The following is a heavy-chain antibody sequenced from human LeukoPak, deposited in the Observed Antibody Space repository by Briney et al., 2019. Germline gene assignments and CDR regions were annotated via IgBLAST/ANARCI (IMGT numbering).Heavy chain of an antibody. CDR3: ARDDSGGYSSFDY. D-gene: IGHD3-10*01. Sequence: GASVKVSCKASGYTFTNYGISWVRQAPGQGLEWMGWISAYNDNTNYAQKFQDRVTMTTDTSTSTAYMELRSLRSDDTAVYYCARDDSGGYSSFDYWGQGTLVTVSS. CDR2: ISAYNDNT. CDR1: GYTFTNYG. J-gene: IGHJ4*02. V-gene: IGHV1-18*01.